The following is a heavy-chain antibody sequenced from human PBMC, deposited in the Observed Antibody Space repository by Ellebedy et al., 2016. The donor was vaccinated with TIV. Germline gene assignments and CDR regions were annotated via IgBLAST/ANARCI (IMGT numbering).Heavy chain of an antibody. Sequence: GESLKISXAASGFTFSGSLMHWVRQPSGKGLEWVGYIRSKANSYATVYAASVKGRFTISRDDSKNTASLQMNSLKTEDTAVYYCTNSMPTSWGQGTLVTVSS. V-gene: IGHV3-73*01. CDR1: GFTFSGSL. D-gene: IGHD5-12*01. J-gene: IGHJ4*02. CDR3: TNSMPTS. CDR2: IRSKANSYAT.